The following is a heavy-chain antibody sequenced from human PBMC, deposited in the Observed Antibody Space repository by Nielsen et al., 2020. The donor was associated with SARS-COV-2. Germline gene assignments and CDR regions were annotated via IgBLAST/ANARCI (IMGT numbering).Heavy chain of an antibody. J-gene: IGHJ4*02. CDR1: RFTFRRSA. CDR2: ISYDGNNK. D-gene: IGHD6-6*01. V-gene: IGHV3-30*04. CDR3: ARETIEHTSSFFDF. Sequence: GGSLRLSCAASRFTFRRSAMHWVRQAPGKGLEWVAIISYDGNNKYADSVKGRFTISRDNSKNTLYLQMTSLRAEDTAVYYCARETIEHTSSFFDFWGQGTLVTVSS.